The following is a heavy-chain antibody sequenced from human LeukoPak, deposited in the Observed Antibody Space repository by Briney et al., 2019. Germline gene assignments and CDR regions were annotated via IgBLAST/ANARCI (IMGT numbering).Heavy chain of an antibody. V-gene: IGHV3-43*02. CDR1: GFTFDDYA. D-gene: IGHD2-2*01. CDR2: ISGDGGST. Sequence: PGGSLRLSCAASGFTFDDYAMHWVRQAPGKGLEWVSLISGDGGSTYYADSVKGRFTISRDNSKNSLYLQMNNLRVEDTAVYYCARDLNRQSSAIYYDVFDMWGQGTMVTVSS. J-gene: IGHJ3*02. CDR3: ARDLNRQSSAIYYDVFDM.